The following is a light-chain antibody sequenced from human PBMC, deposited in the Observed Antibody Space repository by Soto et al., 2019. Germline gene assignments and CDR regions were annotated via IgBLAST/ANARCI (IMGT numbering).Light chain of an antibody. CDR1: NIGSKS. J-gene: IGLJ1*01. CDR2: DDS. CDR3: QVWDSSSDRLFV. V-gene: IGLV3-21*02. Sequence: SYELAQPPSVSGAPGQTARITCGGNNIGSKSVHWYQQKPGQAPVLGVYDDSDRPSGIPERFSGSNSGNTATLTISRVEAGDEADYYCQVWDSSSDRLFVFGTGTKVTVL.